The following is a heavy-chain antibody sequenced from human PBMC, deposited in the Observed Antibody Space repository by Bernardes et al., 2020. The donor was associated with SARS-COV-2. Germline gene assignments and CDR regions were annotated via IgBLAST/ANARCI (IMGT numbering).Heavy chain of an antibody. CDR3: AREYTYGFDS. V-gene: IGHV3-48*03. CDR2: ISTGGSTK. D-gene: IGHD5-18*01. CDR1: GFTFSSSV. Sequence: GWSLRRSCAASGFTFSSSVMNWVRQAPGKGLEWVSYISTGGSTKYYADSVKGRFTISRDNAKNSLYLQMNSLRAEDTAVYYCAREYTYGFDSWGQGTLVTVSS. J-gene: IGHJ4*02.